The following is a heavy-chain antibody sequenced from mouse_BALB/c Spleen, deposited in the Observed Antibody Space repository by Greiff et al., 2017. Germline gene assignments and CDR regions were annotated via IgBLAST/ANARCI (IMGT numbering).Heavy chain of an antibody. J-gene: IGHJ3*01. D-gene: IGHD2-1*01. CDR2: ISSGGGST. Sequence: EVMLVESGGGLVKPGGSLKLSCAASGFAFSSYDMSWVRQTPEKRLEWVAYISSGGGSTYYPDTVKGRFTISRDNAKNTLYLQMSSLKSEDTAMYYCARHPSYGNYIAYWGQGTLVTVSA. CDR3: ARHPSYGNYIAY. CDR1: GFAFSSYD. V-gene: IGHV5-12-1*01.